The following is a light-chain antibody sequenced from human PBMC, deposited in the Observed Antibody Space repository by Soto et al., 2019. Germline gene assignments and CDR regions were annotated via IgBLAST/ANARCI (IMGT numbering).Light chain of an antibody. CDR3: SSYTSGTTRV. CDR2: EVT. Sequence: QSALTQPASVSGSPGQTITISCTGTSSDVGGYNYVSWYQQHPGKAPKAMIYEVTNRPSGVSNRFSGSKSGNTASPTISGLQAEDEADYYCSSYTSGTTRVFGGGTKVTVL. CDR1: SSDVGGYNY. V-gene: IGLV2-14*01. J-gene: IGLJ3*02.